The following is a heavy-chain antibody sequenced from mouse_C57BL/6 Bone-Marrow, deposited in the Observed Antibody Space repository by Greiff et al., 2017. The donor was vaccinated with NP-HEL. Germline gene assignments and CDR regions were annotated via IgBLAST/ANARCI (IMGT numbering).Heavy chain of an antibody. CDR3: ASTVVAFDY. V-gene: IGHV5-6*02. CDR1: GFTFSSYG. J-gene: IGHJ2*01. D-gene: IGHD1-1*01. CDR2: ISSGGSYT. Sequence: EVKLVESGGDLVKPGGSLKLSCAASGFTFSSYGMSWVRQTPDKRLEWVATISSGGSYTYYPDRVKGRFTISRDNAKNTLYLQMSSLKSEDTAMYYCASTVVAFDYWGQGTTLTVSS.